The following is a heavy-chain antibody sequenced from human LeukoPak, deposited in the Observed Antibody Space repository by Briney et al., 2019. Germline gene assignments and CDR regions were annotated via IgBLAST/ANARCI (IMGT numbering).Heavy chain of an antibody. D-gene: IGHD1-26*01. Sequence: SKTLSLTCTVSGASVSSASYWTWIRQPPGKGVEWIAHIYNGVNTNYNPSLKSRVTISVDTSKNQFSLRLNSVTAADTAVYYCARSRAFNSGAFDPWGQGSLVTVSS. V-gene: IGHV4-61*01. J-gene: IGHJ5*02. CDR3: ARSRAFNSGAFDP. CDR2: IYNGVNT. CDR1: GASVSSASY.